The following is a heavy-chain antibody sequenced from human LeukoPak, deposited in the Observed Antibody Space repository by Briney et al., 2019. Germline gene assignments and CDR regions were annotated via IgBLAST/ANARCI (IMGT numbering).Heavy chain of an antibody. CDR3: ARDGVQQWRTRASDI. J-gene: IGHJ3*02. D-gene: IGHD6-19*01. CDR2: ISSSSSTI. V-gene: IGHV3-48*02. Sequence: GGSLRLSCAASGFTFSSYSMNWVRQAPGKGLEWVSYISSSSSTIYYADSVKGRFTISRDNAKNSLYLQMNSLRDEDTAVYYCARDGVQQWRTRASDIWGQGTMVTVSS. CDR1: GFTFSSYS.